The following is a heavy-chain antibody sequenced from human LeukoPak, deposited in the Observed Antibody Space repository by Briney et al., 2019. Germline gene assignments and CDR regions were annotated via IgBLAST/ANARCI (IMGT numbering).Heavy chain of an antibody. CDR2: LSGSGATT. J-gene: IGHJ4*02. CDR1: GFTFSNYA. Sequence: GGSLRLSCAASGFTFSNYAMSWVRQAPGKGLEWVSVLSGSGATTHYADSVKGRLTISRDNSRNALYLEMNSLRVEDTAVYYCARPDSYRSSWCSCFDYRGQVTLVTVSS. D-gene: IGHD6-13*01. CDR3: ARPDSYRSSWCSCFDY. V-gene: IGHV3-23*01.